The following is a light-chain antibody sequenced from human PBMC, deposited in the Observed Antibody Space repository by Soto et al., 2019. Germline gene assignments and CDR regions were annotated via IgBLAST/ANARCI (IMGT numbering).Light chain of an antibody. V-gene: IGLV1-44*01. CDR1: SSNIGRNT. CDR2: GNN. Sequence: QSVLTQPPSASGTPGQRVTISCSGSSSNIGRNTVNWYQQLPGAAPKLLLYGNNQRPSGVPAPISGSKSGTSASLAIRWLQYEDEADYYCASCDHSLNGHVVFGGGTKVTVL. J-gene: IGLJ2*01. CDR3: ASCDHSLNGHVV.